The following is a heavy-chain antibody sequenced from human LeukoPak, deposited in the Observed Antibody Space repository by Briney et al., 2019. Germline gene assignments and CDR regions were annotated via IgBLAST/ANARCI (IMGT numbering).Heavy chain of an antibody. CDR1: GLTFSTYA. Sequence: QPGGSLRLSCAASGLTFSTYALHWVRQAPGKGLEYVSAISGNGGSTYYAISVKGRFAISRDNSKNTVYLQMGSLRAEDMAVYYCARDRAGFWSGYLDYWGQGTLVTVSS. CDR3: ARDRAGFWSGYLDY. CDR2: ISGNGGST. V-gene: IGHV3-64*01. J-gene: IGHJ4*02. D-gene: IGHD3-3*01.